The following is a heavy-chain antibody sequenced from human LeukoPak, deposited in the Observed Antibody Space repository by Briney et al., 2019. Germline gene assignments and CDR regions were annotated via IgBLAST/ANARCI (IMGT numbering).Heavy chain of an antibody. CDR2: ISYDGSNK. V-gene: IGHV3-30*04. J-gene: IGHJ4*02. CDR3: ARGIAAAGTDGDY. Sequence: GRSLRLSCAASGITFSSYAMHWVRQAPGKGLEWVAVISYDGSNKYYADSVKGRFTISRDNSKNTLYLQMNSLRAEDTAVYYCARGIAAAGTDGDYWGQGTLVTVSS. CDR1: GITFSSYA. D-gene: IGHD6-13*01.